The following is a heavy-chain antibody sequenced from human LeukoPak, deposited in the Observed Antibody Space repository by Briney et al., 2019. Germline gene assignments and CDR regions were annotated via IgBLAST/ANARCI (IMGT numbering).Heavy chain of an antibody. CDR2: ISSSGGST. CDR1: GFIFSNYA. D-gene: IGHD3-16*01. J-gene: IGHJ6*02. V-gene: IGHV3-23*01. CDR3: ARGGGLDV. Sequence: GGSLRLSCAASGFIFSNYAMTWVRQAPGKGLEWVSVISSSGGSTHYADSVEGRFTISRDNAKNSLYLQMSNLRAEDTAVYFCARGGGLDVWGQGATVTVSS.